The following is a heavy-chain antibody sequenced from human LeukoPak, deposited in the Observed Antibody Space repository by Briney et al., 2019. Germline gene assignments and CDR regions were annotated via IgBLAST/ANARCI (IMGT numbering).Heavy chain of an antibody. Sequence: SVKVSCKASGYTFTGYYMHWVRQAPGQGLEWMGGIIPIFGTANYAQKFQGRVTITADESTSTAYMELSSLRSEDTAVYYCARDSDHYIGGYHYYMDVWGKGTTVTIS. CDR3: ARDSDHYIGGYHYYMDV. CDR1: GYTFTGYY. J-gene: IGHJ6*03. CDR2: IIPIFGTA. D-gene: IGHD3-16*01. V-gene: IGHV1-69*13.